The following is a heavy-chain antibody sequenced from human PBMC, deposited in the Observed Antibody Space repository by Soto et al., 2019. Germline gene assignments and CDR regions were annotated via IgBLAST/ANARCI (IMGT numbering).Heavy chain of an antibody. Sequence: EVLLLESGGGLVQPGGSLRLSCAASGFTFNTFAMAWVRQAPGKGLEWVSALSGSGSLSYYADSVKGRFTISRDNSKNTMYLQMNNLRVDEKAVYFCARDRGGALDSWGQGTLVTVSS. V-gene: IGHV3-23*01. D-gene: IGHD2-15*01. J-gene: IGHJ4*02. CDR3: ARDRGGALDS. CDR1: GFTFNTFA. CDR2: LSGSGSLS.